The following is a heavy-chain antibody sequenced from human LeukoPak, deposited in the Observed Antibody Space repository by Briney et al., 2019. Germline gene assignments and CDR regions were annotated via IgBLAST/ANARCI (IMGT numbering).Heavy chain of an antibody. CDR2: ISGSGSYI. Sequence: GGSLRLSCAASGFTFSNYNMNWVRQAPGKGLEWVSSISGSGSYIYYADSVKGRFTISRDNAKNSVYLQMNSLRAEDTAVYYCARDPGSGSSIYYYYMDVWGKGTTVTVSS. V-gene: IGHV3-21*01. CDR3: ARDPGSGSSIYYYYMDV. D-gene: IGHD3-10*01. J-gene: IGHJ6*03. CDR1: GFTFSNYN.